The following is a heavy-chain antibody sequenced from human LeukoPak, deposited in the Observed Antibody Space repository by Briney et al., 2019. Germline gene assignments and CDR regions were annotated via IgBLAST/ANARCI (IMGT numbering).Heavy chain of an antibody. CDR3: ARALPHRRLMDTTMEQHWFDP. D-gene: IGHD5-18*01. CDR2: INPSDGST. Sequence: GASVKVSCKAAGATVTIYAISWGRQPPGQGREWMGIINPSDGSTRYAQKFQGRVTMTRDMSTSTVYMELSSLRSEDTDVYYCARALPHRRLMDTTMEQHWFDPWGQGTLVTVSS. V-gene: IGHV1-46*01. CDR1: GATVTIYA. J-gene: IGHJ5*02.